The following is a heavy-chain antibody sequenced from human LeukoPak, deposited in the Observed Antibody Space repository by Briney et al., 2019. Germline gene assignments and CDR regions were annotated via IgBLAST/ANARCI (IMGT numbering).Heavy chain of an antibody. CDR1: GYTFTDYS. Sequence: ASVKVSCKASGYTFTDYSIYWVRQAPRQGLEWMGWINPNRGGTNYALKFQGRATITRDTSINTAYMELSRLQDGDTAVYYCARAHSPDLVAVPAAVWGQGTLVTVSS. J-gene: IGHJ4*02. CDR3: ARAHSPDLVAVPAAV. CDR2: INPNRGGT. V-gene: IGHV1-2*02. D-gene: IGHD2-2*01.